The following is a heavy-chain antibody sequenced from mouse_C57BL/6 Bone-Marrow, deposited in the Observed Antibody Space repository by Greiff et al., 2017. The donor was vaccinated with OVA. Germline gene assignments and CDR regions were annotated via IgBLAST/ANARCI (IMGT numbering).Heavy chain of an antibody. CDR1: GYSFTGYY. D-gene: IGHD4-1*01. CDR3: ARGGTSPFEC. J-gene: IGHJ3*01. Sequence: VHVQQSGPELVKPGASVKISCKASGYSFTGYYMTWVKQSPEKSLEWIGEINPSTGGTTYNQKFKAKATLTVDKSSSTAYMQLKRLTSEDSAVYICARGGTSPFECRGQGTLLTDSA. CDR2: INPSTGGT. V-gene: IGHV1-42*01.